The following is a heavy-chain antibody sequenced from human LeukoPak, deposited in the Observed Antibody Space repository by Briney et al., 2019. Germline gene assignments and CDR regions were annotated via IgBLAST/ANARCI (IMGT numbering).Heavy chain of an antibody. V-gene: IGHV3-33*01. J-gene: IGHJ4*02. D-gene: IGHD3-10*01. CDR2: IWYDGSNK. Sequence: GGSLRLSCAASGFTFSSYGTHWVRQAPGKGLEWVAVIWYDGSNKYYADSVKGRFTISRDNSKNTLYLQMNSLRAEDTAVYYCARWAMVRGVDYWGQGTLVTVSP. CDR3: ARWAMVRGVDY. CDR1: GFTFSSYG.